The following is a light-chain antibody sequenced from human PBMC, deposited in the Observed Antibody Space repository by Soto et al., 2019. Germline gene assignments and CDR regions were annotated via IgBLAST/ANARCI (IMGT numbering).Light chain of an antibody. Sequence: EIVLTQSPATLSVSPGERATLSCRASQSVSSYLAWLQQKPGQAPRLLIYDASNRATGIPARFSGSESGPDFTLTISSLEPEDFAVYYCQQRSKWPLTFGGGTKVEIK. J-gene: IGKJ4*01. CDR3: QQRSKWPLT. CDR1: QSVSSY. CDR2: DAS. V-gene: IGKV3-11*01.